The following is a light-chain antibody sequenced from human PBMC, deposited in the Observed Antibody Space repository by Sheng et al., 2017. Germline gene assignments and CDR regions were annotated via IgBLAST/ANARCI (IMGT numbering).Light chain of an antibody. J-gene: IGKJ4*01. V-gene: IGKV3-11*01. CDR2: DAS. CDR3: QQRNGWPLT. Sequence: EIVLTQSPATLSLSPGERATLSCRASQSVSSYLAWYQQKPGQAPRLLIYDASNRATDIPARFSASGSGTDFILTISSLEPEDFAVYYCQQRNGWPLTFGGGTRVEIK. CDR1: QSVSSY.